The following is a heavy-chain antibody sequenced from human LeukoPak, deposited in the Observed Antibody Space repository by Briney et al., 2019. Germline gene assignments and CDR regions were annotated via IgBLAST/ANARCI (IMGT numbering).Heavy chain of an antibody. CDR3: ARNLNYYGSGSYYNVDGVSDY. D-gene: IGHD3-10*01. Sequence: GASVKVSCKASTYTFTGYYMHWVRQAPGQGLEWMGWINPNSGGTNYAQKFQGRVTMTRNTSISTAYMGLSSLRSEDTAVYYCARNLNYYGSGSYYNVDGVSDYWGQGTLVTVSS. CDR2: INPNSGGT. V-gene: IGHV1-2*02. J-gene: IGHJ4*02. CDR1: TYTFTGYY.